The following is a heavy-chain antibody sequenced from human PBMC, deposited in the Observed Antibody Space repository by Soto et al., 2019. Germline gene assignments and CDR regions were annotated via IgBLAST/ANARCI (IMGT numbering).Heavy chain of an antibody. Sequence: SETLSLTCAVSGDSISSNNWWSWLRQPPGKGLEWIAEIHHGGSTNYNPSLKSRVTISVDTSKNQFSLKLTSVTAADTAVYYCARDKITGLFDYWGQGTLVTVSS. D-gene: IGHD2-8*02. CDR3: ARDKITGLFDY. V-gene: IGHV4-4*02. CDR2: IHHGGST. J-gene: IGHJ4*02. CDR1: GDSISSNNW.